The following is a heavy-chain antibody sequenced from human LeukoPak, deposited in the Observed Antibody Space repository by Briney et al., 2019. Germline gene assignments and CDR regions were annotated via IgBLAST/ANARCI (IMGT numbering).Heavy chain of an antibody. Sequence: GGSLRLSCAASGFTFSSYAMSWVRQAPGKGLEWVSAISGSGGSTYYADSVKGRFSISRDNSKNTLYLQMNSLRAEDTDVYYCAKASYDGYSSSWYRINWFDPWGQGTLVTVSS. D-gene: IGHD6-13*01. CDR2: ISGSGGST. J-gene: IGHJ5*02. CDR3: AKASYDGYSSSWYRINWFDP. CDR1: GFTFSSYA. V-gene: IGHV3-23*01.